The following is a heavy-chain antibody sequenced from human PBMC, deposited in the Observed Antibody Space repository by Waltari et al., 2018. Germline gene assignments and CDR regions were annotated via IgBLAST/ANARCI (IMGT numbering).Heavy chain of an antibody. CDR2: IYYSGST. Sequence: QVQLQESGPGLVQPSETLSLTCTVSGGSIRSYYWSWIRQPPGKGLEWIGYIYYSGSTNYNPSLKSRVTISVDTSKNQFSLKLSSVTAADTTVYYCASEALSGSYYYFDYWGQGTLVTVSS. V-gene: IGHV4-59*01. CDR3: ASEALSGSYYYFDY. CDR1: GGSIRSYY. D-gene: IGHD1-26*01. J-gene: IGHJ4*02.